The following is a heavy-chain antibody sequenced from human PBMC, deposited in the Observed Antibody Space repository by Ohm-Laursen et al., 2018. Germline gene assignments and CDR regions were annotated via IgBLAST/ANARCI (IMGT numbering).Heavy chain of an antibody. CDR2: IYYSGST. CDR1: GGSVSSGSYY. V-gene: IGHV4-61*01. J-gene: IGHJ4*02. Sequence: TLSLTCTVSGGSVSSGSYYWSWIRQPPGKGLEWIGYIYYSGSTNYNPSLKSRVTISVDTSKNQFSLKLSSVTVADTAVYYCARAIVVVISHDYWGQGTLVTVSS. D-gene: IGHD3-22*01. CDR3: ARAIVVVISHDY.